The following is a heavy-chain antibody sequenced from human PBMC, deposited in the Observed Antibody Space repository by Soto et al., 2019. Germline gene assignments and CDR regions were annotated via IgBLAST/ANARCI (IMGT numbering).Heavy chain of an antibody. CDR1: GFTFTTYA. V-gene: IGHV3-23*01. D-gene: IGHD6-13*01. CDR3: AKGEDSSSWSSYYYYMDV. J-gene: IGHJ6*03. Sequence: GGSLRLACAASGFTFTTYAMSWVRQAPGKGLEWVSTISGSGGSTYYADSVKGRFTISRDNSKNTLYLQMNSLRVEDTAVYYCAKGEDSSSWSSYYYYMDVWGKGTTVTVSS. CDR2: ISGSGGST.